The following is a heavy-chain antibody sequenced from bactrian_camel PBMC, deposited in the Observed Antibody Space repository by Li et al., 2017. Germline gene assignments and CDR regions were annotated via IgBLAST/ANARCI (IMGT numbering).Heavy chain of an antibody. CDR2: ISMYGSST. J-gene: IGHJ4*01. Sequence: VQLVESGGDLVQPGGSLRLSCAVSGFTFSNYAMTWVRQAQGKGLEWVSSISMYGSSTFYADSVKGRFTISEDYAQNTLYLQLNSLKTEDTAMYYCAKDFGTQTIVRGPGTQVTVS. CDR1: GFTFSNYA. D-gene: IGHD2*01. V-gene: IGHV3S31*01.